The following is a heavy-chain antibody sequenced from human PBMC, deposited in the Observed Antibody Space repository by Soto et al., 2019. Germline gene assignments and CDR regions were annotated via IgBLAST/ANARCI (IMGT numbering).Heavy chain of an antibody. CDR1: GFTFSSYG. V-gene: IGHV3-30*18. Sequence: GGSLRLSCAASGFTFSSYGMHWVRQAPGKGLEWVAVISYDGSNKYYADSVKGRFTISRDNSKNTLYLQMNSLRAEDTAVYYCAKRGYGLYNWFDTWGQGTLVTVSS. CDR2: ISYDGSNK. CDR3: AKRGYGLYNWFDT. J-gene: IGHJ5*02. D-gene: IGHD5-18*01.